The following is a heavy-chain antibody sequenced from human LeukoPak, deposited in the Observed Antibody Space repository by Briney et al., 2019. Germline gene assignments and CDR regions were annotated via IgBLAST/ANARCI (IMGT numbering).Heavy chain of an antibody. CDR1: GFTFSSYW. J-gene: IGHJ4*02. V-gene: IGHV3-74*01. CDR3: ARVRLSYYFDY. Sequence: GGSLRFSCAASGFTFSSYWMYWVRQAPGKGLVWVSRINSDGSVTNYADSVKGRFTISRDNAKNTLYLQMNSLSDEDTAVYYCARVRLSYYFDYWGQGTLVTVSS. D-gene: IGHD3-16*02. CDR2: INSDGSVT.